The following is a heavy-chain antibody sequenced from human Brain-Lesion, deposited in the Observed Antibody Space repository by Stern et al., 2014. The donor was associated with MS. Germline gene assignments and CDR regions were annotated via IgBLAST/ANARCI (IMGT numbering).Heavy chain of an antibody. J-gene: IGHJ6*02. CDR3: ARGTAMIFGANGLDV. Sequence: VQLVESGPGLVKPSQALSLTCTVSGGSISSGSYSWTWIRQSAGKGLEWIGRIYTSGSPNYNLSFKSRTTLSSDTAKNQFSLKLPSVTAADTAVYYCARGTAMIFGANGLDVWGQGTTVTVSS. CDR2: IYTSGSP. V-gene: IGHV4-61*02. CDR1: GGSISSGSYS. D-gene: IGHD3/OR15-3a*01.